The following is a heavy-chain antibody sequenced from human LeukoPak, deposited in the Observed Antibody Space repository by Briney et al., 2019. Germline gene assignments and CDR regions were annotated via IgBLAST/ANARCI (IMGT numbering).Heavy chain of an antibody. CDR3: ARDRANYGDYANWFDP. Sequence: SVKVSCKASGGTFSSYAISWVRQAPGQGLEWMGRIIPILGIANYAQKFQGRVTITTDESTSTAYMELSSLRSEDTAVYYCARDRANYGDYANWFDPWGQGTLVTVSS. D-gene: IGHD4-17*01. V-gene: IGHV1-69*04. CDR2: IIPILGIA. J-gene: IGHJ5*02. CDR1: GGTFSSYA.